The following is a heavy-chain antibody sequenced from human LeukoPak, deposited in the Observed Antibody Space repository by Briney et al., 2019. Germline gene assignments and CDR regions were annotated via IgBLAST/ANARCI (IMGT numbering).Heavy chain of an antibody. CDR2: ISSSSSTI. CDR1: GFTFSSYS. D-gene: IGHD3-10*01. J-gene: IGHJ4*02. V-gene: IGHV3-48*04. Sequence: GGSLRLSCAASGFTFSSYSMNWVHQAPGKGLEWVSYISSSSSTIYYADSVKGRFTISRDNAKNSLYLQMNRLRAEDTAVYYCARDARWFGELLPFFDYWGQGTLVTVSS. CDR3: ARDARWFGELLPFFDY.